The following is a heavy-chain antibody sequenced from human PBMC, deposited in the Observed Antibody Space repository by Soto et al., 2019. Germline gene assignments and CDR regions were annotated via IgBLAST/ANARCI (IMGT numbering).Heavy chain of an antibody. CDR3: ARVALSGGGWLDP. V-gene: IGHV1-46*01. Sequence: QVQLVQSGAEVKKPGASVNVSCKASGYTFTSYYMHWVRQAPGQELEWMGIINPRGGSTTYAQKFQGRVTVTRDTSTSTVYMELSNLRSDDTAIYYCARVALSGGGWLDPWGQGTLVTVSS. D-gene: IGHD1-26*01. J-gene: IGHJ5*02. CDR2: INPRGGST. CDR1: GYTFTSYY.